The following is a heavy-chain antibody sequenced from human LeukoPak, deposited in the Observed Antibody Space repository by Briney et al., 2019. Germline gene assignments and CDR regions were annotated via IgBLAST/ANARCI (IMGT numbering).Heavy chain of an antibody. V-gene: IGHV3-21*01. J-gene: IGHJ4*02. D-gene: IGHD5-24*01. CDR3: AREGLTEMATICPYFDY. Sequence: PGGSLRLSCAASGFTFSSYSMNWVRQAPGKGLEWVSSISSSSSYIYYADSVKGRFTISRDNAKNSLYLQMNSLRAEDTAVYYCAREGLTEMATICPYFDYWGQGTQVTVSS. CDR2: ISSSSSYI. CDR1: GFTFSSYS.